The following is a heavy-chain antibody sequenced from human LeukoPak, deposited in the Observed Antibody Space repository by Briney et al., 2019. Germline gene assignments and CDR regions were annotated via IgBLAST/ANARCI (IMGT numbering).Heavy chain of an antibody. D-gene: IGHD4-17*01. V-gene: IGHV3-72*01. CDR2: TRNKAKSYTT. CDR3: TRVTTLTDYYYDY. Sequence: GRSQRLSCAPSGFTFSDHYMDSVRQAPGKGLEWLGRTRNKAKSYTTEYAASVKGRFTISRDGSKSSLYLQMKSLKTEDTAMYYCTRVTTLTDYYYDYWGQGTLVTVSS. J-gene: IGHJ4*02. CDR1: GFTFSDHY.